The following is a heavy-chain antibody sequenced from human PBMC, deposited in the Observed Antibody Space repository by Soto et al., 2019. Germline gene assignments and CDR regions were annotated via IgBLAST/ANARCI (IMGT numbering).Heavy chain of an antibody. CDR3: ARQGGDSSGWYGGYYSDY. CDR2: ISTNGGST. J-gene: IGHJ4*02. Sequence: EVQLVESGGGLVQPGGSLRLSCAASGFTFSSYAMYWVRQTPGKGLEYVSAISTNGGSTYNANSAKGRFTISRDNSKNTLYLQMGSLRAEDMAVYYCARQGGDSSGWYGGYYSDYWGQGTLVTVSS. V-gene: IGHV3-64*01. CDR1: GFTFSSYA. D-gene: IGHD6-19*01.